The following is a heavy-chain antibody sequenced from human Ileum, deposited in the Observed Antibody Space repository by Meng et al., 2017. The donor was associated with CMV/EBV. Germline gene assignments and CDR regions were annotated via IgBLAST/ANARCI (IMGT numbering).Heavy chain of an antibody. J-gene: IGHJ6*02. CDR1: GFTFSSYS. CDR3: AKEAGTGSSMDV. V-gene: IGHV3-30*02. CDR2: IGETGNID. D-gene: IGHD3-10*01. Sequence: GESLKISCAASGFTFSSYSMNWVRQAPDKGLEWMAFIGETGNIDYYPDSVKGRFTISRDNSKNTMFLQMNRLRAEDTAVYYCAKEAGTGSSMDVWGQGTTVTVSS.